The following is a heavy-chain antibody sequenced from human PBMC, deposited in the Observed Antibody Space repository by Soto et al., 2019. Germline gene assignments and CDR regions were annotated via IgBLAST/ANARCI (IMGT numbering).Heavy chain of an antibody. CDR2: VYTSGYS. CDR3: AREPTTAGTVNWFDP. CDR1: GGSISSDY. Sequence: VQLQESGPGLVKPSETLSLICTVSGGSISSDYLSWIRQPAGKGLEWIGRVYTSGYSNSNPSLKIRVTMSVDTSKNQFSLNLSSVTAADTAVYYCAREPTTAGTVNWFDPWGQGTLVTVSS. V-gene: IGHV4-4*07. D-gene: IGHD6-13*01. J-gene: IGHJ5*02.